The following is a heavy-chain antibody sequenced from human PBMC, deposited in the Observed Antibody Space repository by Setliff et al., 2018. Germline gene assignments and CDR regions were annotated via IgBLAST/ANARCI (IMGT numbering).Heavy chain of an antibody. CDR1: GFTFGSFY. V-gene: IGHV4-39*01. Sequence: PSETLRLSCAASGFTFGSFYMTWVRQPPGKGLEWIGSIYYSGSTYYNPSLKSRVTISVDTSKNQFSLKLSSVTAADTAVYYCARRDIVAQTSHDFWGMTDYWGQGTLVTVSS. CDR2: IYYSGST. CDR3: ARRDIVAQTSHDFWGMTDY. D-gene: IGHD5-12*01. J-gene: IGHJ4*02.